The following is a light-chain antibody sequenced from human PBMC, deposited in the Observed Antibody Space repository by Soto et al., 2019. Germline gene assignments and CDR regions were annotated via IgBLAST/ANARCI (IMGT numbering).Light chain of an antibody. CDR1: SSDVGAFNY. CDR2: EVT. J-gene: IGLJ3*02. Sequence: QSALTQPASVSGSPGQSITISCTGTSSDVGAFNYVSWYQQHPGKTPKLIIYEVTNRPSGVSNRFSGFKSGNTASLTISGLQAEDEADYYCNSYASSSARVFGGGTKLTVL. V-gene: IGLV2-14*01. CDR3: NSYASSSARV.